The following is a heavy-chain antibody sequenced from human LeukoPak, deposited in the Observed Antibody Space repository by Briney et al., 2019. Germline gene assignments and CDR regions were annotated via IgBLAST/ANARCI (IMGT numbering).Heavy chain of an antibody. CDR2: ISSSSSTI. D-gene: IGHD3-22*01. CDR3: ARAHLGGYYDSSGPSDY. J-gene: IGHJ4*02. CDR1: GFTFSSYS. V-gene: IGHV3-48*04. Sequence: GGSLRLSCAASGFTFSSYSMNWVRQAPGKGLEWVSYISSSSSTIYYADSVKGRFTISRDNAKNSLYLQMNSLRAEDTAVYYCARAHLGGYYDSSGPSDYWGQGTLVTVSS.